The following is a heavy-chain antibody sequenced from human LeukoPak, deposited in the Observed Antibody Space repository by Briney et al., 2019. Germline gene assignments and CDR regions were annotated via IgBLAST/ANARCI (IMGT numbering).Heavy chain of an antibody. D-gene: IGHD5-12*01. CDR1: GFTFRSYW. V-gene: IGHV3-7*01. Sequence: GGSLRISCAASGFTFRSYWMSWVRQAPGKGLEWVANINQGGSVQYYMDSVKGRFTISRDDAKNSLYVQMNSLRDEDTAVYCARVEYSGWNLEYWGQGTLVTVSS. CDR2: INQGGSVQ. J-gene: IGHJ4*02. CDR3: ARVEYSGWNLEY.